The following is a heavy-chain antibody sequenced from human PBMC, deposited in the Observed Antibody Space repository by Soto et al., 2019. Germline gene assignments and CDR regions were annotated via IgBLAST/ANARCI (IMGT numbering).Heavy chain of an antibody. V-gene: IGHV4-30-4*01. Sequence: SETLSLTCTVSGGSISSGDYYWSWIRQPPGKGLEWIGYIYYSGSTYYNPSLKSRVTISVDTSKNQFSLKLSSVTAADTAVYYCARDRTTRMYYYDSSGYYIGVGAFDIWGQGTMVTVSS. J-gene: IGHJ3*02. CDR2: IYYSGST. D-gene: IGHD3-22*01. CDR1: GGSISSGDYY. CDR3: ARDRTTRMYYYDSSGYYIGVGAFDI.